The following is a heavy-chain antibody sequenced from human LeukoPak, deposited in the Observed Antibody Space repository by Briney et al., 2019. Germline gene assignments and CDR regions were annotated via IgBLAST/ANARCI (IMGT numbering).Heavy chain of an antibody. CDR1: SGSISSSSYY. D-gene: IGHD2-15*01. CDR3: ARQQVAAHQPFDY. Sequence: SETLSLTCTVSSGSISSSSYYWGWIRQPPGKGLEWIGSIYYSGNTYYNPSLRSRVTISVDTSKNQFSLKLTSVTAADTAMYYCARQQVAAHQPFDYWGQGTLVTVSS. J-gene: IGHJ4*02. CDR2: IYYSGNT. V-gene: IGHV4-39*01.